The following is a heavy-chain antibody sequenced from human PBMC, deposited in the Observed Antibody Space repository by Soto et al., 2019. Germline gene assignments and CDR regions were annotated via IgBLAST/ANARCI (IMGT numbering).Heavy chain of an antibody. D-gene: IGHD6-13*01. V-gene: IGHV3-23*01. CDR2: ISGSGDNT. CDR3: AKQSPYSNSWYGVDY. J-gene: IGHJ4*02. CDR1: GFTFSSYG. Sequence: EVQLLESGGGLVQPGGSLRLSFVASGFTFSSYGMNWVRQAPGKGLEWVSVISGSGDNTHYADAVKDRFTISRDNSKNTLYLQMNSLRAEDTAVYYCAKQSPYSNSWYGVDYWGQGTLVTVSS.